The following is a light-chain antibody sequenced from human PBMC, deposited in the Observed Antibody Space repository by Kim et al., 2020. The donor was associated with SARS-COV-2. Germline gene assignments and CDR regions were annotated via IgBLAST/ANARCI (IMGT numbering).Light chain of an antibody. V-gene: IGKV3-11*01. CDR3: QQYSDWPQT. CDR1: QSVSTS. CDR2: GVS. Sequence: WYPGEGATLSCRASQSVSTSIAWYQQRRGQPPRLLVYGVSNRATGIPARFSGSGSGTDFTLTISSLEPEDFAVYFCQQYSDWPQTFGQGTKVDIK. J-gene: IGKJ1*01.